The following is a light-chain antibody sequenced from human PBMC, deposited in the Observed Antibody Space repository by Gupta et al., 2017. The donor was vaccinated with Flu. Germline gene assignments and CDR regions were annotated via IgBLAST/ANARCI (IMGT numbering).Light chain of an antibody. CDR2: LGS. J-gene: IGKJ2*01. Sequence: DIVMPQSPLSLPVTPGEPAPISCRSSQSLLHSNGYNYLEWYLQKPGQAPLLLIYLGSNRVSGVPDKCSGSGSGTEWTLNRSRVEAEDGGGYDCMHAVQTSYIFGQGTKLEIK. V-gene: IGKV2-28*01. CDR1: QSLLHSNGYNY. CDR3: MHAVQTSYI.